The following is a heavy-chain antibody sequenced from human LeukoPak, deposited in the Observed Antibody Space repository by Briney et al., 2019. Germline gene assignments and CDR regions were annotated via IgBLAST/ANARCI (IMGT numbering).Heavy chain of an antibody. CDR1: GYTFTSYD. J-gene: IGHJ4*02. D-gene: IGHD6-19*01. V-gene: IGHV1-8*01. CDR3: ARRSQAGGTGIGY. Sequence: ASVTVSCKASGYTFTSYDINWVRQAPGQGLEWMGWMNPNSGNTGYAQKFQGRVTMTRNTSISTAYMELSSLRSEDTAVYYCARRSQAGGTGIGYWGQGTLVTVSS. CDR2: MNPNSGNT.